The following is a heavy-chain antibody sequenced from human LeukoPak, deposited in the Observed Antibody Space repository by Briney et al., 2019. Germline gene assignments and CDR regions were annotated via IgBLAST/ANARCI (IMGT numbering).Heavy chain of an antibody. CDR1: GFTFTKYW. Sequence: GGSLTLSCAASGFTFTKYWMTWLRQAPGKGRVGVANIKQDGSERNYVDTVKGRFIISRDNAKNLLYLQMNSLRAKDRAVYYCARENWAPYDWGQGTLVTVSS. CDR3: ARENWAPYD. J-gene: IGHJ4*02. V-gene: IGHV3-7*01. CDR2: IKQDGSER. D-gene: IGHD3-3*01.